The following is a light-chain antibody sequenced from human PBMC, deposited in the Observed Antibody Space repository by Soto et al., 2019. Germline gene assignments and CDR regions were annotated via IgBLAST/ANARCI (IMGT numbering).Light chain of an antibody. CDR2: LGS. CDR3: MQGLSGFS. CDR1: QSLLHSNGYNY. Sequence: DIVMTQSPLSLPVTPGEPASISCRSSQSLLHSNGYNYLEWYVQKPGQSQQLLIYLGSDRASGVPGRFSGSGSGTDFTLKISRVEADDVGVYYCMQGLSGFSFGPGTKVDIK. V-gene: IGKV2-28*01. J-gene: IGKJ3*01.